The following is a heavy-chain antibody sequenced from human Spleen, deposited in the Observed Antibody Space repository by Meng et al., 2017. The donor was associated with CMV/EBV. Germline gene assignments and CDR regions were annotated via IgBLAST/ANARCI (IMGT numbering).Heavy chain of an antibody. J-gene: IGHJ6*02. CDR3: ARDWATIFGVVIIPNYGMDV. V-gene: IGHV3-21*01. Sequence: GESLKISCAASGFTFSSYSMNWVRQAPGKGLEWVSSISSSSYIYYADSVKGRFTISRDNAKNSLYLQMNSLRAEDTAVYYCARDWATIFGVVIIPNYGMDVWGQGTTVTVSS. CDR2: ISSSSYI. CDR1: GFTFSSYS. D-gene: IGHD3-3*01.